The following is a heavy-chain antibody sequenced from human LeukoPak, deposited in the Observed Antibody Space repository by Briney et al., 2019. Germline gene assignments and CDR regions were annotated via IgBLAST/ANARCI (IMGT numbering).Heavy chain of an antibody. Sequence: GSSVKVSCKASGGTFSSYAISWVRQAPGQGLEWMGSIIPIFGTANYAQKFQGRVTITTDESTSKAYMELSSLRYEHTAVYYFACGPMVRGVVRYYYYMDVWGKGTTVTVSS. CDR3: ACGPMVRGVVRYYYYMDV. D-gene: IGHD3-10*01. CDR2: IIPIFGTA. J-gene: IGHJ6*03. CDR1: GGTFSSYA. V-gene: IGHV1-69*05.